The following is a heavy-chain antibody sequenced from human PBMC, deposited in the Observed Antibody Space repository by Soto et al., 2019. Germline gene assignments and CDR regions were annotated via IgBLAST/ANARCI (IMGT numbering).Heavy chain of an antibody. CDR2: ISAYNGNT. D-gene: IGHD3-10*01. CDR1: GYTFTSYG. J-gene: IGHJ6*02. V-gene: IGHV1-18*04. CDR3: ARGGPRGVVYYYYGMDV. Sequence: GASVKVSCKASGYTFTSYGISWVRQAPGQGLEWMGWISAYNGNTNYAQKLQGRVIMTTDTSTSTAYMELRSLRSDDTAVYYCARGGPRGVVYYYYGMDVWGQGTTVTAP.